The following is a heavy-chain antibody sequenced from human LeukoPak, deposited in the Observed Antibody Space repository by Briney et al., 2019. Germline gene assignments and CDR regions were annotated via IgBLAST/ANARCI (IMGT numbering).Heavy chain of an antibody. CDR3: AKTSSWYYFDY. V-gene: IGHV3-21*04. Sequence: GGSLRLSCAASGFTFSSYSMNWVRQAPGKGLEWVSSISSSSSYIYYADSVKGRFTISRDNAKNSLYLQMNSLRAEDTAIYYCAKTSSWYYFDYWGQGTLVTVSS. D-gene: IGHD6-13*01. CDR2: ISSSSSYI. J-gene: IGHJ4*02. CDR1: GFTFSSYS.